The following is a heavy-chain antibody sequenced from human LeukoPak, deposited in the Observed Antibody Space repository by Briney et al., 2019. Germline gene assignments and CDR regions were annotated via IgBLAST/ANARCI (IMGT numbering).Heavy chain of an antibody. CDR1: GGSISSYY. CDR3: ARNLHTGYWYFDL. Sequence: SETLSLTCTVSGGSISSYYWSWIRQPAGKGLEWIGRFYTSGSSNYNPSLKSRVTMSVDTSKNQFSLKLSSVTAADTAVYYCARNLHTGYWYFDLWGRGTLVTVSS. D-gene: IGHD1-14*01. V-gene: IGHV4-4*07. CDR2: FYTSGSS. J-gene: IGHJ2*01.